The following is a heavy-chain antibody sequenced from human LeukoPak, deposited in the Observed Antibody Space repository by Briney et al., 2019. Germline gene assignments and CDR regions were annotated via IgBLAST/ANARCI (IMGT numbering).Heavy chain of an antibody. D-gene: IGHD3-3*01. Sequence: SETLSLTCTVSGGSISSYYRSWIRQPPGKGLQWIGYIYYTGSTNYNPSLKSRVTISLDTSKKQFSLKLSSVTAADTAVYYCARHVTTLRSDAFDIWGLGTMVTVSS. CDR2: IYYTGST. J-gene: IGHJ3*02. CDR3: ARHVTTLRSDAFDI. CDR1: GGSISSYY. V-gene: IGHV4-59*08.